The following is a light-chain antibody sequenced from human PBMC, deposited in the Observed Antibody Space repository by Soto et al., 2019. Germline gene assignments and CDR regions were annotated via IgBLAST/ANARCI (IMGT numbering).Light chain of an antibody. CDR3: QQYGSLPRT. CDR1: QSVSSSF. CDR2: GAS. J-gene: IGKJ1*01. Sequence: ENVFTQSPGTLSLSPGERATLSCRASQSVSSSFLAWYQQKPGQAPRLLISGASSRATGIPDRFSGSGSGTDFTLTISRLEPEDFAVYYCQQYGSLPRTFGQGTKV. V-gene: IGKV3-20*01.